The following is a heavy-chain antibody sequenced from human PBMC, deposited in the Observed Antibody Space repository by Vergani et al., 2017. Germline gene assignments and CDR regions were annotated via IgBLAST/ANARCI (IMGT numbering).Heavy chain of an antibody. CDR2: NSPIFGTA. Sequence: VQLVQSGAEVKKPGSSVKVSCKASGGTFSSYAISWVRQAPGQGLEWMGGNSPIFGTANYAQKFQGRVTITADESTSTAYMELSSLRSEDTAVYYCARDAALADTAMVNPFGYWGQGTLVTVSS. D-gene: IGHD5-18*01. J-gene: IGHJ4*02. CDR1: GGTFSSYA. V-gene: IGHV1-69*01. CDR3: ARDAALADTAMVNPFGY.